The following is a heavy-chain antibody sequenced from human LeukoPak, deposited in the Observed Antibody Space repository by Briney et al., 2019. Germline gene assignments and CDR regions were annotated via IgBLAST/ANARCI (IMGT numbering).Heavy chain of an antibody. CDR1: GFTFSSYS. V-gene: IGHV3-21*01. CDR2: ISSSSSYI. D-gene: IGHD3-22*01. Sequence: GGSLRLSCAASGFTFSSYSMNWVRQAPGKGLEWVSSISSSSSYIYYADSVKGRFTISRDNAKNSLYLQMNSLRAEDTAVYYCARVGPENYDSSGLLIDYWGQGTLVTVSS. J-gene: IGHJ4*02. CDR3: ARVGPENYDSSGLLIDY.